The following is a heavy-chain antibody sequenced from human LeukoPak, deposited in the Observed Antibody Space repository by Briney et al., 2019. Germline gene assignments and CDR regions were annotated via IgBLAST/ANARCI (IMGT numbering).Heavy chain of an antibody. CDR1: GYTFTSYD. V-gene: IGHV1-8*01. Sequence: ASVKVSCKASGYTFTSYDINWVRQATGQGLVWMGWMNPNSGNTGYAQKFQGRVTMTRNTSISTAYMELSSLRSEDTAVYYCARAVRGDSGGWRLDYWGQGTLVTVSS. D-gene: IGHD6-19*01. CDR2: MNPNSGNT. CDR3: ARAVRGDSGGWRLDY. J-gene: IGHJ4*02.